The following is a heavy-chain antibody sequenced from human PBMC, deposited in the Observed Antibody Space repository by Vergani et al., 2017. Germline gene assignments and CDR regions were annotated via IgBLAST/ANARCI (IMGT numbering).Heavy chain of an antibody. V-gene: IGHV1-3*01. CDR3: ARDVAFGGVIVLSGMPADY. Sequence: QVQLVQSGAEVKKPGASVKVSCKASGYTFTSYAMHWVRQAPGQRLEWMGWINAGNGNTKYSQKFQGRVTITRDTSASTAYMELSSLRSEETAVYYCARDVAFGGVIVLSGMPADYWGQGTLVTVSS. CDR1: GYTFTSYA. D-gene: IGHD3-16*02. CDR2: INAGNGNT. J-gene: IGHJ4*02.